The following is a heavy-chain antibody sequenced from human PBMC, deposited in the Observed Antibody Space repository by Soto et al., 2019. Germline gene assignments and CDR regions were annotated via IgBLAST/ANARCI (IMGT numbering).Heavy chain of an antibody. Sequence: GGSLRLSCAVSGFTFSSYWMHWVRQAPGKGLVWVSRINSDGSSTDYADSVKGRFTISRDNAKNTLYLQMNSLRAEDTAVYYCTREGCSGGSCSFDPWGQGTLVTVSS. J-gene: IGHJ5*02. CDR1: GFTFSSYW. CDR3: TREGCSGGSCSFDP. D-gene: IGHD2-15*01. V-gene: IGHV3-74*01. CDR2: INSDGSST.